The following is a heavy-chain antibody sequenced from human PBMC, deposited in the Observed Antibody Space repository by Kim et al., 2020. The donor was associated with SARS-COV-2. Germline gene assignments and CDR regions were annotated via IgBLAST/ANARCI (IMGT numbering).Heavy chain of an antibody. CDR3: ARALNYYDSSGNRGVGYYFDY. D-gene: IGHD3-22*01. CDR2: IWYDGSNK. V-gene: IGHV3-33*01. CDR1: GFTFSSYG. J-gene: IGHJ4*02. Sequence: GGSLRLSCAASGFTFSSYGMHWVRQAPGKGLEWVAVIWYDGSNKYYADSVKGRFTISRDNSKNTLYLQMNSLRAEDTAVYYCARALNYYDSSGNRGVGYYFDYWGQGTLVTVSS.